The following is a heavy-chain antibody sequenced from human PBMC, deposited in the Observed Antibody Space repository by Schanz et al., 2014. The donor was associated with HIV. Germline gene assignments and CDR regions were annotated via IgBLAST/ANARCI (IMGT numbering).Heavy chain of an antibody. D-gene: IGHD3-22*01. CDR2: INPSGGNT. V-gene: IGHV1-46*01. J-gene: IGHJ3*02. CDR3: ARDYYDSSGYDPSAWFSFDI. CDR1: GGSFSSYA. Sequence: QVHLVQSGAEVKKPGSSVEVSCKASGGSFSSYAINWVRQAPGQGLEWMGIINPSGGNTAYAEKFQARINMPRDTSTNTVYLEANSLRSEDTAVYYCARDYYDSSGYDPSAWFSFDIWGQGTKVTVSS.